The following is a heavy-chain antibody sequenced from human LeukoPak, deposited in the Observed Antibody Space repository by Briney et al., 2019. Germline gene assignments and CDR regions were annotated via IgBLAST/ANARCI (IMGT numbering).Heavy chain of an antibody. CDR3: TTDIAVAGTFFDY. D-gene: IGHD6-19*01. CDR1: GFTFDDYA. CDR2: ISGDGDST. J-gene: IGHJ4*02. Sequence: QPGGSLRLSCVISGFTFDDYAMHWVRQAPGKGLEWVSLISGDGDSTYYADSVKGRFTISRDNSKNFLYLQMNSLKTEDTAVYYCTTDIAVAGTFFDYWGQGTLVTVSS. V-gene: IGHV3-43*02.